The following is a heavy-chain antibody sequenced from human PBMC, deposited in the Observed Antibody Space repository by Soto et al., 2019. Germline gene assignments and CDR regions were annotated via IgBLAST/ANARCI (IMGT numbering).Heavy chain of an antibody. CDR1: GYTFTSYA. V-gene: IGHV1-3*01. J-gene: IGHJ5*02. D-gene: IGHD4-4*01. CDR2: INAGNGNT. CDR3: ARGPTVTTKDWFDP. Sequence: GASVKVPCKASGYTFTSYAMHWVRQAPGQRLEWMGWINAGNGNTKYSQRFQGRVTITRDTSASTAYMELSSLRSEDTAVYYCARGPTVTTKDWFDPWGQGTLVTVSS.